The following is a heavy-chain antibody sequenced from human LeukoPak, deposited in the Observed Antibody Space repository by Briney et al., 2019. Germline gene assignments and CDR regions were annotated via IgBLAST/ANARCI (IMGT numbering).Heavy chain of an antibody. CDR2: INHSGST. D-gene: IGHD3-16*01. V-gene: IGHV4-34*01. Sequence: PSETLSLTCAVYGGSFSGYYWSWIRQPPGKGLEWIGEINHSGSTNYNPSLKSRVTISVDTSKNQFSLKLSSVTAADTAVYYCARDLRGKNWFDPWGQGTLVTVSS. CDR3: ARDLRGKNWFDP. J-gene: IGHJ5*02. CDR1: GGSFSGYY.